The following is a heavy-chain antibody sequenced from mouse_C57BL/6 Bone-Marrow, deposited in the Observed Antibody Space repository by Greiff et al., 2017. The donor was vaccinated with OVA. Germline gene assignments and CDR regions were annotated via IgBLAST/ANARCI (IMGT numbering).Heavy chain of an antibody. CDR2: IYPGSGST. D-gene: IGHD2-2*01. J-gene: IGHJ4*01. Sequence: VQLQQPGAELVKPGASVKMSCKASGYTFTSYWITWVKQRPGQGLEWIGDIYPGSGSTNYNEKFKSKDTLTVDTSASTAYMQLSSLTSEDAAVYYCAIRRDGYDYYAMDYWGQGTSVTVSS. V-gene: IGHV1-55*01. CDR3: AIRRDGYDYYAMDY. CDR1: GYTFTSYW.